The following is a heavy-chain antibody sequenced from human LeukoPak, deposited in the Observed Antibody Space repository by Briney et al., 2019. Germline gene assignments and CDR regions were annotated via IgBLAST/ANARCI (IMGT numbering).Heavy chain of an antibody. V-gene: IGHV1-2*02. CDR2: INPNSGGT. Sequence: ASVKVSCKASGYTFTGYYMHWVRQAPGQGLEWMGWINPNSGGTNYAQKFQGRVTMTRDTSISTAYMELSRLRSDDTAVYYCARSSYDSSGYYPYYYYYYGMDAWGQGTTVTVSS. CDR3: ARSSYDSSGYYPYYYYYYGMDA. CDR1: GYTFTGYY. J-gene: IGHJ6*02. D-gene: IGHD3-22*01.